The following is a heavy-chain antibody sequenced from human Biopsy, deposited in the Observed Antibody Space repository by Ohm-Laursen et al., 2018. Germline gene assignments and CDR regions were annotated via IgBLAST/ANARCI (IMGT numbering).Heavy chain of an antibody. Sequence: SVKVSCKGSEFSFSRYDMHWVRQAPGRGLEWMGIISPSGGGTMDTQKFQDRLTMTRDTSTSTVHMELKGLKSEDTAVYYCAIFEGYSDDNLDYEHYGMDVWGQGTTVTVSS. D-gene: IGHD1-26*01. CDR1: EFSFSRYD. J-gene: IGHJ6*02. V-gene: IGHV1-46*01. CDR3: AIFEGYSDDNLDYEHYGMDV. CDR2: ISPSGGGT.